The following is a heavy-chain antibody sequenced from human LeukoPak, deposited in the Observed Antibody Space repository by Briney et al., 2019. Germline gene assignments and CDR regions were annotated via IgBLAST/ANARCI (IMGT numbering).Heavy chain of an antibody. J-gene: IGHJ4*02. Sequence: ASVKVSCKASGYTFTSYGISWVRQAPGQGLEWMGWISAYNGNTNYAQKLQGRVTMTTDTSTSTAYMELRSLRSDDTAVYYCARDRREYIAAAGPPDFDYWGQGTLVTVSS. CDR3: ARDRREYIAAAGPPDFDY. V-gene: IGHV1-18*01. D-gene: IGHD6-13*01. CDR2: ISAYNGNT. CDR1: GYTFTSYG.